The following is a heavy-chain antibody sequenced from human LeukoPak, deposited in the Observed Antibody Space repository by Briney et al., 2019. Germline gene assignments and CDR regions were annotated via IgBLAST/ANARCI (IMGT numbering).Heavy chain of an antibody. CDR1: GFTFTSYA. CDR2: IGISGSSL. D-gene: IGHD6-19*01. V-gene: IGHV3-48*04. Sequence: VESLRLSCAASGFTFTSYAMNWARQAPGKGLEWVSYIGISGSSLNYADSVKGRFTISRDNAKNSLYLQMNSLRAEDTDGYYCARVSSSGLDDWGRGILVTVSS. CDR3: ARVSSSGLDD. J-gene: IGHJ2*01.